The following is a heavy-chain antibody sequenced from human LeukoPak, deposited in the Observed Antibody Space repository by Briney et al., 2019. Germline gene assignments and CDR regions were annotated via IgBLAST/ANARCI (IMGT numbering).Heavy chain of an antibody. J-gene: IGHJ4*02. CDR2: IYYSGST. CDR1: GGSISSSSYY. V-gene: IGHV4-39*07. CDR3: ARQRWLQLGHFDY. D-gene: IGHD5-24*01. Sequence: SETLSLTCTVSGGSISSSSYYWGWIRQPPGKGLEWIGSIYYSGSTYYNPSLKSRVTISVDTSKNQFSLKLSSVTAADTAVYYCARQRWLQLGHFDYWGQGTLVTVSS.